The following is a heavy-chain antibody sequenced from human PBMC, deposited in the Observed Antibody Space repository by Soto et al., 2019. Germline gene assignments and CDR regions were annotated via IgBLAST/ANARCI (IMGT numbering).Heavy chain of an antibody. Sequence: QVQLVASGGGLVKPGGSLRLSCATSGFTFSDYYMSWIRQAPGKGLEWVSYISSSSSYTNYADSVKGRFTISRDNAKISLYLQMNSLRAEDTAVYYCARGDPPLWFGEGGQGTTVTVSS. V-gene: IGHV3-11*05. CDR3: ARGDPPLWFGE. CDR2: ISSSSSYT. CDR1: GFTFSDYY. D-gene: IGHD3-10*01. J-gene: IGHJ6*02.